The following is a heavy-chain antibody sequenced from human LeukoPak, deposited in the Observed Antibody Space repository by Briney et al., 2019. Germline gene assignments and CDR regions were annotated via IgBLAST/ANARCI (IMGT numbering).Heavy chain of an antibody. Sequence: PGGSLRLSCAASGFTFNTYWMHWVRQAPGKGLVWVSLVYSDGSSTDYADSVKGRFTISRDNAKNSLYLQMNSLRAEDTAVYYCAREDRAVAYYFDYWGQGTLVTVSS. CDR1: GFTFNTYW. CDR3: AREDRAVAYYFDY. V-gene: IGHV3-74*01. CDR2: VYSDGSST. J-gene: IGHJ4*02. D-gene: IGHD6-19*01.